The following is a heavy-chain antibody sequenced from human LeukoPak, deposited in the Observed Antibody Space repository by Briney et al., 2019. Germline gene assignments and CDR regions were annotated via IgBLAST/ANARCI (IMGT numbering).Heavy chain of an antibody. CDR3: ARVTGYRIEDYFDY. V-gene: IGHV4-39*07. Sequence: SETLSLTCTVSSGSISTSNYYWGWVRQPPGKALEWIGNIFYSGSTYYSPSLKSRVTISLDTSRNQFSLELNSVTAADTAVYYCARVTGYRIEDYFDYWGQGTLVTVSS. D-gene: IGHD6-13*01. CDR2: IFYSGST. J-gene: IGHJ4*02. CDR1: SGSISTSNYY.